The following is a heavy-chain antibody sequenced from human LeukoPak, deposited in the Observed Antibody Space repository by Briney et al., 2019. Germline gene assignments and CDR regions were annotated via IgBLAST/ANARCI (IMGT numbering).Heavy chain of an antibody. D-gene: IGHD3-22*01. Sequence: PGRSLRLSCAASGFTFSNYGMHWVRQAPGKGLEWVAVIWYDGSNKHYADSVKGRFTISRDNSRNKLYMKRNSLRAEDTAMYYCAKYDNSGRAGGYWGQGTLVTVSS. CDR2: IWYDGSNK. CDR1: GFTFSNYG. J-gene: IGHJ4*02. V-gene: IGHV3-33*06. CDR3: AKYDNSGRAGGY.